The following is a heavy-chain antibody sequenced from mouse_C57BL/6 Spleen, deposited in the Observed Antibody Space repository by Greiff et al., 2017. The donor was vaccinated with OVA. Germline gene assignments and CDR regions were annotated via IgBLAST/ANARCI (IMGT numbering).Heavy chain of an antibody. Sequence: VQLQQPGAELVKPGASVKLSCKASGYTFTSYWMQWVKQRPGQGLEWIGEIDPSDSYTNYNQKFKGKATLTVDTSSSTAYMQLSSLTSEDSAVYYCSRAIYYDYDEGFAYWGQGTLVTVSA. V-gene: IGHV1-50*01. CDR1: GYTFTSYW. CDR3: SRAIYYDYDEGFAY. D-gene: IGHD2-4*01. CDR2: IDPSDSYT. J-gene: IGHJ3*01.